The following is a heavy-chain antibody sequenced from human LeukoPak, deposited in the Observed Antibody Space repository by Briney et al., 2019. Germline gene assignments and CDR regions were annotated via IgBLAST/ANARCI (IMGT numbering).Heavy chain of an antibody. CDR3: ARMRDGYNPWGDY. Sequence: ASVKVSCKASEYTFTGYYMHWVRQAPGQGLEWMGWINPNSGGTNYAQKFQGRVTMTRDTSISTAYMELSRLRSDDTAVYYCARMRDGYNPWGDYWGQGTLVTVSS. D-gene: IGHD5-24*01. CDR2: INPNSGGT. V-gene: IGHV1-2*02. J-gene: IGHJ4*02. CDR1: EYTFTGYY.